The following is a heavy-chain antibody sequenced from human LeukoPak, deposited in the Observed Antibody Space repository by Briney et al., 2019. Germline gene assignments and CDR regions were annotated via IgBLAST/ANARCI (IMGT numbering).Heavy chain of an antibody. J-gene: IGHJ6*03. Sequence: VASVKVSCKASGGTFSSYAISWVRQAPGQGLEWMGGIIPLFGKSIYAQKFQGRVTITTDESTSTAYMDLSSLRSEDTAVYYCARDRDAYNNYPPNYMGVWGNGTTVTVSS. CDR2: IIPLFGKS. CDR3: ARDRDAYNNYPPNYMGV. D-gene: IGHD5-24*01. CDR1: GGTFSSYA. V-gene: IGHV1-69*05.